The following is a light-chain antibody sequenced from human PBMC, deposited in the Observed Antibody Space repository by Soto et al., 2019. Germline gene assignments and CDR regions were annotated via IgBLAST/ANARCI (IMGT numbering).Light chain of an antibody. CDR1: ASNIGRNT. Sequence: QSVLTQPPSASGTPGQRVTISCSGGASNIGRNTVNWYQQLPGTAPKLLIYRNNQRPSGVPDRFSGSKSGTSASLAISGLRSEDEADYYCAAWDDSLSGWVFGGGTKLTVL. CDR3: AAWDDSLSGWV. J-gene: IGLJ3*02. V-gene: IGLV1-47*01. CDR2: RNN.